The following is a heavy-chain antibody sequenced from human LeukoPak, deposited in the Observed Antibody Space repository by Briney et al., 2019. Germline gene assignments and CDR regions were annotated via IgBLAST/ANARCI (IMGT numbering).Heavy chain of an antibody. V-gene: IGHV3-48*04. Sequence: GGSLRLSCAASGFTFRNYLMNWVRQAPGKGLEWVSSISSTGGTIYYADSVKGRFTVSRDNSKNTLYLQMNSLRAEDTAVYYCARSDTPFVVVVPATPPDYWGRGTLVTVSS. D-gene: IGHD2-15*01. CDR2: ISSTGGTI. CDR3: ARSDTPFVVVVPATPPDY. CDR1: GFTFRNYL. J-gene: IGHJ4*02.